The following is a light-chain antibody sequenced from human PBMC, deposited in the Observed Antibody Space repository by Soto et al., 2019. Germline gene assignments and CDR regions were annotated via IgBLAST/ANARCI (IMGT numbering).Light chain of an antibody. CDR2: EAS. J-gene: IGKJ1*01. CDR3: QQYYSDWT. CDR1: QTISGW. Sequence: DIQMTQSPSTLSGSLGHRVTITCRASQTISGWLAWYQQKPGTAPKLLIYEASNLESGVPSRFSGSGSGTEFTLTISSLQPDDFATYYCQQYYSDWTFGQGTKVDIK. V-gene: IGKV1-5*01.